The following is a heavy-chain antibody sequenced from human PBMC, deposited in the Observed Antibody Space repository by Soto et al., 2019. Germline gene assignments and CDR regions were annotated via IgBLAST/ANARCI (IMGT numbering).Heavy chain of an antibody. CDR2: ISYDGSNK. Sequence: QVQLVESGGGVVQPGRSLRLSCAASGFTFSSYAMHWVRQAPGKGLEWVAVISYDGSNKYYADSVKGRFTISRDNSKNTLYLQMDSLRAEDTAVYYWATSRLLWFGLFPPGYGMDVWGQGTTVTVSS. J-gene: IGHJ6*02. CDR3: ATSRLLWFGLFPPGYGMDV. V-gene: IGHV3-30-3*01. D-gene: IGHD3-10*01. CDR1: GFTFSSYA.